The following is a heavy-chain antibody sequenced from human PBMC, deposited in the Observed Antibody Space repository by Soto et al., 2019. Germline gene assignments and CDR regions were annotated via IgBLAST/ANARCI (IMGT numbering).Heavy chain of an antibody. CDR1: GFSFSDYY. D-gene: IGHD3-22*01. CDR2: IRNKAKSYTT. CDR3: VRVGSYYDRGGDSLDAFDI. Sequence: EVQLVECGGGLVQPGGSLRLFCAASGFSFSDYYIDWVRQAPGKGLEWVGRIRNKAKSYTTDYAASVNGRFTISREDSRNSVYLQVNSLKSEDTAVYYCVRVGSYYDRGGDSLDAFDIWGLGTMVTVSS. V-gene: IGHV3-72*01. J-gene: IGHJ3*02.